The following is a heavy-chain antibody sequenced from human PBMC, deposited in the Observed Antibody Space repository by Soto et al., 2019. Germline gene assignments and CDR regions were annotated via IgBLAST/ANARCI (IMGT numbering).Heavy chain of an antibody. CDR1: GGTFSSYT. J-gene: IGHJ6*03. CDR2: IIPILGIA. Sequence: QVQLVQSGAEVKKPGSSVKVSCKASGGTFSSYTISWVRQAPGQGREWMGRIIPILGIATSAQKLQGRVTLTAAKPTSTADRDLSSLRSEDTAVSYCESSNLEWEHCSSTSCYPYYYYYYVDVWGKGTTVTVSS. V-gene: IGHV1-69*02. D-gene: IGHD2-2*01. CDR3: ESSNLEWEHCSSTSCYPYYYYYYVDV.